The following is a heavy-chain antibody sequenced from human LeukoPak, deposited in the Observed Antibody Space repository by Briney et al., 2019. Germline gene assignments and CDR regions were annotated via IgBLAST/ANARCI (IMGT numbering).Heavy chain of an antibody. Sequence: GASVKVSCKASGYTFTNYYMHWVRQAPGQGLEWMGIINPSGGIITYAQPFQGRVTMTRDTSTSTVYMELSSLRSEDTAVYYCAVPEGSGSYYNSLDYWGQGTLVTVSS. D-gene: IGHD3-10*01. J-gene: IGHJ4*02. CDR3: AVPEGSGSYYNSLDY. CDR1: GYTFTNYY. V-gene: IGHV1-46*01. CDR2: INPSGGII.